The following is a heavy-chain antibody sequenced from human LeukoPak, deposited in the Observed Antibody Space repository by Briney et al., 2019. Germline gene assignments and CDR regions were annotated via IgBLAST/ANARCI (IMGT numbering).Heavy chain of an antibody. V-gene: IGHV3-23*01. CDR3: AKQYDFWSGPDY. D-gene: IGHD3-3*01. Sequence: GGSLRLSCAASGFTFRNYAMTWVRQAPGKGLEWLSLISESGGNTNYADSVKGRFTISRDNSKNTLYLQMNSLRVEDTAVYYCAKQYDFWSGPDYWGQGTLVTVSS. J-gene: IGHJ4*02. CDR1: GFTFRNYA. CDR2: ISESGGNT.